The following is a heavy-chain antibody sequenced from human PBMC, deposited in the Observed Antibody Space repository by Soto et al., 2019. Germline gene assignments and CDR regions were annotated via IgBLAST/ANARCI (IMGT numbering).Heavy chain of an antibody. CDR1: GFSLTRGVG. CDR3: AHKPLTTTGAFDP. V-gene: IGHV2-5*02. J-gene: IGHJ5*02. Sequence: QITLKESGPALVKPTQTLTLTCTFSGFSLTRGVGVAWIRQPPGKALEWLALIYWDEDKRYSSSLKSRLTITKDTSKNQVVLIMTNMDPVDTATYYCAHKPLTTTGAFDPWGQGTLVTVSS. D-gene: IGHD4-17*01. CDR2: IYWDEDK.